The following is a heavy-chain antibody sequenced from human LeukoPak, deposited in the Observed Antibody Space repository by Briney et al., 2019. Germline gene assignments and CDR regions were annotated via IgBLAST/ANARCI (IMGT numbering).Heavy chain of an antibody. D-gene: IGHD3-10*01. J-gene: IGHJ5*02. V-gene: IGHV3-53*01. CDR3: ARDRDANWFDP. CDR1: GFTVSSNY. Sequence: PGGSLRLSCAGSGFTVSSNYMNWFRQAPGKGLEWVSVIYSGGSTYYADSVKGRFTISRDNSKNTLYLQMNSLRAEDTAVYYCARDRDANWFDPWGQGTLVTVSS. CDR2: IYSGGST.